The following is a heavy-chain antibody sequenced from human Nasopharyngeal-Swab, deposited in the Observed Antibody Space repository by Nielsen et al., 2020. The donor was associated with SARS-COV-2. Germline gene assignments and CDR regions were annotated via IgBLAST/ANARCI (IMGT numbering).Heavy chain of an antibody. V-gene: IGHV1-58*01. Sequence: SVKVSCKASGFTFTSSAVQWVRQARGQRLEWIGWIVVGSGNTGYAQKFQGRVTMTRNTSISTAYMELSSLRSEDTAVYYCARALDSSGYYPGYWGQGTLVTVSS. CDR2: IVVGSGNT. J-gene: IGHJ4*02. CDR3: ARALDSSGYYPGY. D-gene: IGHD3-22*01. CDR1: GFTFTSSA.